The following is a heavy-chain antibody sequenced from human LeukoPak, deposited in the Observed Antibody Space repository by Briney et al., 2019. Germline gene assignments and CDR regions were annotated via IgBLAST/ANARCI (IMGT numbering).Heavy chain of an antibody. CDR2: IRSNGINK. V-gene: IGHV3-30*02. CDR3: AELGITMIGGV. CDR1: GFTFSNYG. D-gene: IGHD3-10*02. Sequence: GGSLRLSCAASGFTFSNYGMHWVRQAPGKGLEWVAFIRSNGINKYHADSVRGRFTISRDNAKNSLYLQMNSLRAEDTAVYYCAELGITMIGGVWGKGTTVTISS. J-gene: IGHJ6*04.